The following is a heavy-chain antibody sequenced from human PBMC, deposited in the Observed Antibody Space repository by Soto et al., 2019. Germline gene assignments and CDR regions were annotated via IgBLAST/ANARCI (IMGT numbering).Heavy chain of an antibody. Sequence: SSVKVSCKSSGGPFSSYAISWVRQAPGQGLEWMGGIIPIFGTADYAQKFQGRVTITADESTSTAYMELSSLRSEDTAVYYCASVETQRYYYGMDVWGQGITVTVSS. CDR3: ASVETQRYYYGMDV. CDR2: IIPIFGTA. J-gene: IGHJ6*02. V-gene: IGHV1-69*13. D-gene: IGHD2-15*01. CDR1: GGPFSSYA.